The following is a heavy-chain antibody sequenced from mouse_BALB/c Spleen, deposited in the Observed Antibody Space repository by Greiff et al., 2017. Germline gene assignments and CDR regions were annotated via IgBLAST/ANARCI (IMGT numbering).Heavy chain of an antibody. D-gene: IGHD1-1*01. V-gene: IGHV1-15*01. CDR2: IDPETGGT. CDR3: TRSHIYYYGSSPCC. Sequence: VQLQHSGAELVRPGASVTLSCKASGYTFTDYEMHWVKQTPVHGLEWIGAIDPETGGTAYNQKFKGKATLTADKSSSTAYMELRSLTSEDSAVYYCTRSHIYYYGSSPCCWGQGTTLTVSS. CDR1: GYTFTDYE. J-gene: IGHJ2*01.